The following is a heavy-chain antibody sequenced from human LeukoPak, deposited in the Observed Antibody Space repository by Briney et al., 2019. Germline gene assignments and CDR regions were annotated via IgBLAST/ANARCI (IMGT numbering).Heavy chain of an antibody. J-gene: IGHJ4*02. CDR2: IYSGGST. CDR1: EFSVGSNY. Sequence: GGSLRLSCAASEFSVGSNYMTWVRQAPGKGLEWVSLIYSGGSTYYADSVKGRFTISRDNAKNSLYLQMSSLRDEDTAVYYCARGGSGYSYGKIDSWGQGILVIVSS. CDR3: ARGGSGYSYGKIDS. D-gene: IGHD5-18*01. V-gene: IGHV3-66*01.